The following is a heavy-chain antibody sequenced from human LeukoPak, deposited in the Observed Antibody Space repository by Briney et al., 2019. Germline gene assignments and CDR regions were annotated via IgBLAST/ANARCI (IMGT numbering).Heavy chain of an antibody. CDR1: GFTFSSYA. CDR2: ISGSGGST. V-gene: IGHV3-23*01. D-gene: IGHD5-24*01. J-gene: IGHJ4*02. CDR3: AKGFRDGYNSMYYFDY. Sequence: GGSLRLSCAASGFTFSSYAMSWVRQAPGKGLEWVSAISGSGGSTYYADSVKGRFTISRDNSKNTLYLQTNSLRAEDTAVYYCAKGFRDGYNSMYYFDYWGQGTLVTVSS.